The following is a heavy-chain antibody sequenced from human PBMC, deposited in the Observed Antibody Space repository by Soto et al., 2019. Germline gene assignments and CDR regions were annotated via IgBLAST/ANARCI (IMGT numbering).Heavy chain of an antibody. CDR3: AKPITYIWGSYRYTFDAFDI. V-gene: IGHV3-23*01. D-gene: IGHD3-16*02. CDR1: GFTFSSYA. Sequence: GGSLRLSCAASGFTFSSYAMSWVRQAPGKGLEWVSAISGSGGSTYYADSVKGRFTISRDNSKNTLYLQMNSLRAEDTAVYYCAKPITYIWGSYRYTFDAFDIWGQGTMVTVSS. J-gene: IGHJ3*02. CDR2: ISGSGGST.